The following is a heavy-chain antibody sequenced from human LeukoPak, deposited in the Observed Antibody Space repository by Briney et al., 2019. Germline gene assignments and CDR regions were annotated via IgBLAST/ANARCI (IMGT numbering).Heavy chain of an antibody. Sequence: GGSLRLSCAASGFTFSSYGMHWVRQAPGKGLEWVAVISYDGSNKYYADSVKGRFTISRDNSKNTLYLQMNSLRAEDTAVYYCAKDMTMRDYYYYYGMDVWGQGTTVTVSS. V-gene: IGHV3-30*18. D-gene: IGHD3-3*01. J-gene: IGHJ6*02. CDR1: GFTFSSYG. CDR3: AKDMTMRDYYYYYGMDV. CDR2: ISYDGSNK.